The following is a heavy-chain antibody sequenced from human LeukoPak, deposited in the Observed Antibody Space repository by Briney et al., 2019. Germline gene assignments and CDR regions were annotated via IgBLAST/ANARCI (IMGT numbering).Heavy chain of an antibody. Sequence: GGSLRLSCAASGFTFSSYGMHWVRQAPGKGLEWVAVISSDGSNKYYADSVKGRFTISRDNSKNTLYLQMNSLRPEDTAVYYCARGLAYYYDSSAYFLDYWGQGTLVTVSS. CDR3: ARGLAYYYDSSAYFLDY. CDR1: GFTFSSYG. J-gene: IGHJ4*02. V-gene: IGHV3-30*03. D-gene: IGHD3-22*01. CDR2: ISSDGSNK.